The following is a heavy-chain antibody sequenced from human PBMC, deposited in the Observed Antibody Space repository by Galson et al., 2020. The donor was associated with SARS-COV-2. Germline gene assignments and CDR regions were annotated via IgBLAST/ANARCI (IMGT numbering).Heavy chain of an antibody. Sequence: GGSLRLSCAASGFTFNNHAMTWVRQAPGKGLEWVSSISADSAGTFSAESVKGRFTIFRDNSKSTLYLHMNSLRVDDTAMYYCAKADGSGNYYNVLDDGGEGTLVTVSS. V-gene: IGHV3-23*01. CDR3: AKADGSGNYYNVLDD. CDR2: ISADSAGT. J-gene: IGHJ4*02. CDR1: GFTFNNHA. D-gene: IGHD3-10*01.